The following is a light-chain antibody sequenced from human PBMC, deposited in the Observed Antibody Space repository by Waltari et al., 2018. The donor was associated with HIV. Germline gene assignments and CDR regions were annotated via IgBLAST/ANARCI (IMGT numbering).Light chain of an antibody. J-gene: IGLJ3*02. CDR2: RNN. CDR1: SNNVGNQG. V-gene: IGLV10-54*01. Sequence: QAGLTQPPSVSKGLRQTATLTCTGHSNNVGNQGAAWLQQHQGHPPKLLSYRNNNRPSGISERLSASRSGNTASLTITGLQPEDEADYYCSAWDSSLSVWVFGGGTKLTVL. CDR3: SAWDSSLSVWV.